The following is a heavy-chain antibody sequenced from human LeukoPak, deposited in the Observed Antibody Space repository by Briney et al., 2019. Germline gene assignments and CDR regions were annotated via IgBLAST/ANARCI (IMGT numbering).Heavy chain of an antibody. V-gene: IGHV3-74*01. Sequence: GGSLRLSCKASGFTFSSYWMHWVRQVPGKGLVWVAHINNPGTGTTYADAVKGRFTISRDNAKNTLYLQMNSLRADDTAIYYCARGSGGFDYWGQGTLITVSS. D-gene: IGHD3-3*01. CDR2: INNPGTGT. J-gene: IGHJ4*02. CDR3: ARGSGGFDY. CDR1: GFTFSSYW.